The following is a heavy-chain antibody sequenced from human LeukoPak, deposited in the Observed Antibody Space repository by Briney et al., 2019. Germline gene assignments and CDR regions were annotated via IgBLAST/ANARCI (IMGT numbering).Heavy chain of an antibody. J-gene: IGHJ4*02. CDR2: IYYSGST. Sequence: PSETLSLTCTVSGGSISSHYWSWIRQPPGKGLEWIGYIYYSGSTNCNPSLKSRVTISVDTSKNQLSLKLSSVTAADTAVYYCARAAYCGGDCYIYFDYWGQGTLVTVSS. CDR1: GGSISSHY. CDR3: ARAAYCGGDCYIYFDY. V-gene: IGHV4-59*11. D-gene: IGHD2-21*02.